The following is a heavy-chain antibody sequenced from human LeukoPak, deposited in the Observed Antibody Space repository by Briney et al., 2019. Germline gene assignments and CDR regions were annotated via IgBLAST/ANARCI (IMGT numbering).Heavy chain of an antibody. CDR3: ARHFDHPTAYLDS. V-gene: IGHV4-39*01. Sequence: SETLSVTCTVTGGSISSGDYYWSWLRQPPGKGLEWIASIYSGGMTCYSPSLKSRLTISADTSRNHFSLRPSSGTAAYSALYFRARHFDHPTAYLDSWGQGSLVTVSS. CDR2: IYSGGMT. CDR1: GGSISSGDYY. D-gene: IGHD1-14*01. J-gene: IGHJ4*02.